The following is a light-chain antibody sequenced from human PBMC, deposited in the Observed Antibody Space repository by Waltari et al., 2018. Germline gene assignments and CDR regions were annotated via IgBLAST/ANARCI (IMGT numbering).Light chain of an antibody. CDR1: SSDVGGYKH. CDR2: DVS. V-gene: IGLV2-14*03. CDR3: SSYTSSTVV. J-gene: IGLJ2*01. Sequence: QSALTQPASVSGSPGQSITIPCTGTSSDVGGYKHVSWYQQHPGKAPKLMIYDVSNRPSGVSNRFSGSKSGNTASLTISGLQAEDEADYYCSSYTSSTVVFGGGTKLTVL.